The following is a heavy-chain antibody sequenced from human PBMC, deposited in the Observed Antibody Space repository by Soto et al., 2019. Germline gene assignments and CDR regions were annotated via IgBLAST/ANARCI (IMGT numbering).Heavy chain of an antibody. Sequence: QVQLVESGGGVVQPGRSLRLSCAASGFTFSSYHMHWVRQAPGKGLEWVAVIWSDGSNKYYAYSVKGRFTISRDNSKNTLYLQMNSLRADDTAVYYCARIGSWALNFDYWGQGTLVTVSS. D-gene: IGHD6-13*01. J-gene: IGHJ4*02. V-gene: IGHV3-33*01. CDR2: IWSDGSNK. CDR1: GFTFSSYH. CDR3: ARIGSWALNFDY.